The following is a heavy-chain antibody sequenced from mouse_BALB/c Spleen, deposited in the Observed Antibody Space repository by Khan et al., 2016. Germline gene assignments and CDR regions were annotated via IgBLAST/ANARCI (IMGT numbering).Heavy chain of an antibody. V-gene: IGHV3-2*02. CDR2: ISDSGST. CDR3: ARSGYGYDYAMDY. D-gene: IGHD1-1*01. J-gene: IGHJ4*01. CDR1: GYSITSDYA. Sequence: EVQLQESGPGLVKPSQSLSLTCTVTGYSITSDYAWNWSRQFQGNRLEWMGYISDSGSTSYNPSLKSRISITRDTSKNQFFLQLNSVTSEDTATXYCARSGYGYDYAMDYWGQGTSVTVSS.